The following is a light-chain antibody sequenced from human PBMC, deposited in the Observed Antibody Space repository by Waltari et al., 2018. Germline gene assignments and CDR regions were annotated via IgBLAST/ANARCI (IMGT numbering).Light chain of an antibody. Sequence: QSVLTQPPSASGTPGQRVTISWSGSSSNIGGNAVNWYQQLPGMAPKLLIYIDNQRPSGVPDRFSGSKSATSASLAISGLQSEDEADYHCATWDDSLNGWVFGGGTKLTVL. CDR1: SSNIGGNA. J-gene: IGLJ3*02. CDR2: IDN. CDR3: ATWDDSLNGWV. V-gene: IGLV1-44*01.